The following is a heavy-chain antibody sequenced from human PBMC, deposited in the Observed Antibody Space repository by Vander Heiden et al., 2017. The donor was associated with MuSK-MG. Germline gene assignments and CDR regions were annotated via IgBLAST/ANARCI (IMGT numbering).Heavy chain of an antibody. CDR3: AKANRWGIAVAEVGGAFDI. CDR2: IRGRGGST. Sequence: EVQLLESGGGLVQPGGSLILSCAAPGFTFSSYAMRWVREAPGKGLGWFSPIRGRGGSTSSAAPLKGRFTIPKDNSKNTLYLQMNGLRAEDTAVYNGAKANRWGIAVAEVGGAFDIWGQGTMVTVSS. J-gene: IGHJ3*02. V-gene: IGHV3-23*01. D-gene: IGHD6-19*01. CDR1: GFTFSSYA.